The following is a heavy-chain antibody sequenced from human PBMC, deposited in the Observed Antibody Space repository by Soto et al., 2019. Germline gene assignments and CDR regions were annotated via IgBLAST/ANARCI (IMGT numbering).Heavy chain of an antibody. CDR2: IWYDGSNK. CDR1: GFTFSSYG. V-gene: IGHV3-33*01. CDR3: ARAVTTAPDTPYYFDY. Sequence: QVQLVESGGGVVQPGRSLRLSCAASGFTFSSYGMHWVRQAPGKGLEWVAVIWYDGSNKYYADSVKGRFTISRDNSKNTLSLQMNSLRAEDTAVYYCARAVTTAPDTPYYFDYWGQGTLVTVSS. D-gene: IGHD4-4*01. J-gene: IGHJ4*02.